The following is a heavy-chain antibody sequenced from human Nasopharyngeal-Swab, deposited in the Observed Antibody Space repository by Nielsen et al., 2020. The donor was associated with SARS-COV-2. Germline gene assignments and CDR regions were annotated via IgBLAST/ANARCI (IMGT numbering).Heavy chain of an antibody. CDR2: ISSSGSTI. V-gene: IGHV3-11*01. J-gene: IGHJ3*02. CDR3: ARDEGRGWRRGRGGI. Sequence: WIRQPPGKGLEWVSYISSSGSTIYYADSVKGRFTISRDNAKNSLYLQMNSLRAEDTAVYYCARDEGRGWRRGRGGIWGQGAMGTVSS. D-gene: IGHD3-16*01.